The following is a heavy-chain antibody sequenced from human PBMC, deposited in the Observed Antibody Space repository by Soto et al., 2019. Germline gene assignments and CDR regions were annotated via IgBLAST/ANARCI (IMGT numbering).Heavy chain of an antibody. CDR3: ARDEPDYAFWRRGLDV. V-gene: IGHV3-74*01. CDR1: GFMFSSFW. J-gene: IGHJ6*02. CDR2: ISNDASSI. Sequence: EVQLVESGGGLVQPGGSLRLSCTASGFMFSSFWMHWVRQAPGKGLDWVARISNDASSINYAGTVEGRFTISRDDNKNMLYLQMNSLRAEDTAVYYCARDEPDYAFWRRGLDVWGQGTTVTVSS. D-gene: IGHD3-3*01.